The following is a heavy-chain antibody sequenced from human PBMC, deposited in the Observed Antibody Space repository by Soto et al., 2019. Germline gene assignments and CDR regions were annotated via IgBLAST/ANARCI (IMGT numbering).Heavy chain of an antibody. CDR2: ISYDGSNK. J-gene: IGHJ6*02. D-gene: IGHD2-15*01. CDR1: GFTFSSYG. V-gene: IGHV3-30*18. CDR3: AKERQGSDCSGGSCYGYYYYYYGMDV. Sequence: QVQLVESGGGVVQPGRSLRLSCAASGFTFSSYGMHWVRQAPGKGLEWVAVISYDGSNKYYADSVKGRFTISRDNSKNTLYLQMNSLRAEDTAVYYCAKERQGSDCSGGSCYGYYYYYYGMDVWGQGTTVTVSS.